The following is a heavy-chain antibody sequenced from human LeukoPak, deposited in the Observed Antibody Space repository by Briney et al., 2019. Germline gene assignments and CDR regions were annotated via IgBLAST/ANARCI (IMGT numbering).Heavy chain of an antibody. J-gene: IGHJ4*02. CDR1: GGSISSYY. CDR3: ARGGLGYSSSWYGALDY. D-gene: IGHD6-13*01. V-gene: IGHV4-4*07. CDR2: IYTSGST. Sequence: SETLSLTCTVSGGSISSYYWSWIRQPAGKGLEWIGRIYTSGSTNYNPSLKSRVTMSVDTSKNQFSLKLSSVTAADTAVYYCARGGLGYSSSWYGALDYWGQGTLVTVSS.